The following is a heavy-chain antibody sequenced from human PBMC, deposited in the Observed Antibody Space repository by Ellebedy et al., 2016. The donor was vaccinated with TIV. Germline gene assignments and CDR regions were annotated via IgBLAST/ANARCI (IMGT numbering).Heavy chain of an antibody. J-gene: IGHJ4*02. CDR1: GFTFSNYA. D-gene: IGHD3-10*01. CDR3: AKAGYGSGNFYTQSFDS. Sequence: GEFLKISCAASGFTFSNYAMNWVRQAPGKGLEWVSEMSPSGYVIKYADSAKGRFTISRDNSKSTLYLQMSSLKTEDTAVYYCAKAGYGSGNFYTQSFDSWGLGTLVTVSA. V-gene: IGHV3-23*01. CDR2: MSPSGYVI.